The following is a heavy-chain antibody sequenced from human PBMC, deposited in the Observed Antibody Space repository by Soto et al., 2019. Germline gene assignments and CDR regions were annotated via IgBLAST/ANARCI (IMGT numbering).Heavy chain of an antibody. D-gene: IGHD1-26*01. J-gene: IGHJ4*02. CDR2: IYHSGST. Sequence: PSETLSLTCGVSDYSISSGYYWGWIRQPPGKGLEWIGNIYHSGSTHYNPALKGRVTISVDTSKNQFSLKLKSVTAADTAVYYCTRRGSSGTTVDYWGQGNLVTVSS. CDR1: DYSISSGYY. V-gene: IGHV4-38-2*01. CDR3: TRRGSSGTTVDY.